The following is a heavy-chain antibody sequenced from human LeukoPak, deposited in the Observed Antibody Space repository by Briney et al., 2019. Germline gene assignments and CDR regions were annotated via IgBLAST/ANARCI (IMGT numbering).Heavy chain of an antibody. V-gene: IGHV1-2*02. D-gene: IGHD3-9*01. CDR2: INPNSGGT. CDR1: GYTFTGYY. CDR3: ARAAGGDRYYDILTGYYPMDAFDI. J-gene: IGHJ3*02. Sequence: ASVKVSCKASGYTFTGYYMHWVRQAPGQGLEWMGWINPNSGGTNYAQKFQGRVTMTRDTSISTAYMELSRLRSDDTAVYYCARAAGGDRYYDILTGYYPMDAFDIWGQGTMATVSS.